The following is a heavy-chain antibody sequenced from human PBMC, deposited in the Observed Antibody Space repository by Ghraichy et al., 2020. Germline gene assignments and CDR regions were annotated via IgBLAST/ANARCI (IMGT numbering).Heavy chain of an antibody. D-gene: IGHD3-10*01. V-gene: IGHV4-39*01. CDR2: LYYSGST. CDR1: GDSISSSNYY. Sequence: SETLSLTCTVSGDSISSSNYYWGWIRQPPGKGLEWIGSLYYSGSTSYNPSLQSRVTISVDMSKNQFSLSLNSLTAADTAVYYCANHRGTVDQFNLNDCWGQGTLVTVSS. CDR3: ANHRGTVDQFNLNDC. J-gene: IGHJ4*02.